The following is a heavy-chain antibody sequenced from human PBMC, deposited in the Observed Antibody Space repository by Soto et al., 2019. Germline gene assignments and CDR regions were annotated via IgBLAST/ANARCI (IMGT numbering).Heavy chain of an antibody. CDR1: GGSVSTHS. J-gene: IGHJ4*02. D-gene: IGHD4-17*01. CDR2: IYYSGTT. V-gene: IGHV4-59*02. Sequence: PSETLSLTCSVSGGSVSTHSWSWVRQPPDKGLEWIGYIYYSGTTEYNPSLKSRVTISVDTSKNQFSLSLSSVTAADTAVYYCASTNDYGDVSDYWGQGTLVTVSS. CDR3: ASTNDYGDVSDY.